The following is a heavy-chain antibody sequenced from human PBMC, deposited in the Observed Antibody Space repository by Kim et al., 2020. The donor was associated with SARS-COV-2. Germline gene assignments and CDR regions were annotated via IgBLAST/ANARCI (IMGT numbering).Heavy chain of an antibody. CDR2: RKRGNGDT. Sequence: ASVKVSCKASGYTFSNYVMQWVRQAPGQGLEWMGGRKRGNGDTKYSRKFQGRGTMTWDTSASTAYMELSSLRSEDTAVYYCARADEYHLNLFDPWGQGTLVTVSS. D-gene: IGHD2-2*01. CDR1: GYTFSNYV. J-gene: IGHJ5*02. CDR3: ARADEYHLNLFDP. V-gene: IGHV1-3*01.